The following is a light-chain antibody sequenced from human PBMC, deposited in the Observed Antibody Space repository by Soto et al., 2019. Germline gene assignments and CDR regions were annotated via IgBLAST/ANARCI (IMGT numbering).Light chain of an antibody. V-gene: IGKV3-20*01. CDR2: GAS. CDR3: QQYGSSLPWT. J-gene: IGKJ1*01. CDR1: QSVSSSY. Sequence: EIVLTQSPGTLSLSPGERATLSCRASQSVSSSYLAWYKQKPGQAPRLLIYGASSRATGIPDRFSGSGSGTYFTLTISRLEPEDFAVYYCQQYGSSLPWTFGQGTKVEIK.